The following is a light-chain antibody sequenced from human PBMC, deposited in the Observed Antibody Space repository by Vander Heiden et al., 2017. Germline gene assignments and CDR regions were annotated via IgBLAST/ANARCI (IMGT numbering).Light chain of an antibody. V-gene: IGLV3-1*01. Sequence: SYELTQPSSVSVAPGQTVSIRCSGDKLGDKFVCWYQQKPGQSPVLVIYQDKMSPSGSPERFSGSNSGNTATMTISGTEAMDEADYYWQAWDSSPAFGAGTKLTVL. CDR3: QAWDSSPA. CDR2: QDK. J-gene: IGLJ2*01. CDR1: KLGDKF.